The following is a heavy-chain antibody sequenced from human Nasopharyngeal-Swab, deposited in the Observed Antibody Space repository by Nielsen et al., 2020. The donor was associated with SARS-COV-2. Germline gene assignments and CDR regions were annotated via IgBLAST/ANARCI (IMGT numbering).Heavy chain of an antibody. CDR1: GFTFSSYG. CDR2: ISYDGSNK. CDR3: AMIAAAGHFDY. J-gene: IGHJ4*02. D-gene: IGHD6-13*01. V-gene: IGHV3-30*03. Sequence: GKSLKISCAASGFTFSSYGMHWVRQAPGKGLEWVAVISYDGSNKYYADSVKGRFTISRDNSKNTLYLQMNSLRAEDTAVYYCAMIAAAGHFDYWGQGTLVTVSS.